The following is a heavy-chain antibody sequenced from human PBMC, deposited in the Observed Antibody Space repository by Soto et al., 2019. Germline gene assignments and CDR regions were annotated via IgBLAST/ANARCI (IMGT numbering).Heavy chain of an antibody. V-gene: IGHV3-23*01. Sequence: GWSLRLSCVASGFSITSFAMSLVRQAPGKGLEWASAISASGGSTYADSVKGRFTISRDNSKNTLYLQMNSLRVEDTAVYYCAKVLSSGSYSGALEYWGEGAPVTVSS. CDR2: ISASGGST. CDR3: AKVLSSGSYSGALEY. CDR1: GFSITSFA. J-gene: IGHJ4*02. D-gene: IGHD1-26*01.